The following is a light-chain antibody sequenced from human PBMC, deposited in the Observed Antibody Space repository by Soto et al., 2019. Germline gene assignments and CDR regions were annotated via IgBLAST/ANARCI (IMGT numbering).Light chain of an antibody. CDR1: QSVSSSY. CDR3: QQYGSSPRT. V-gene: IGKV3-20*01. Sequence: EIVLTQSPGTLSLSPGEIATLSFSASQSVSSSYLAWYQQKPGQAPRLLIYGASSRATGIPDRFSGSGSGTDFTLTIGRLEPEDFAVYYCQQYGSSPRTFGQGTKVDI. J-gene: IGKJ1*01. CDR2: GAS.